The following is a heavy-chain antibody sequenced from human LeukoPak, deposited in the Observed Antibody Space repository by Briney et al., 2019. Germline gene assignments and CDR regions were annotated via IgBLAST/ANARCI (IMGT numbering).Heavy chain of an antibody. D-gene: IGHD3-3*01. CDR2: IDSSSATT. V-gene: IGHV3-48*01. CDR3: AGSTVWSGIFQY. J-gene: IGHJ1*01. Sequence: GGSLRLSCAASGFTFSYYSMTWVRQAPGKGLEWVSYIDSSSATTYYADSVKGRFIISRDNAKNSLFLQINSLRAEDTAVCYCAGSTVWSGIFQYWGQGTLVTVSS. CDR1: GFTFSYYS.